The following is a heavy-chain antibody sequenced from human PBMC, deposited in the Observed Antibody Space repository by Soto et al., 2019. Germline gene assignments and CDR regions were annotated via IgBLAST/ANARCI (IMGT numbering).Heavy chain of an antibody. CDR3: ARVQLNQWLVPLEFRPTEFDY. J-gene: IGHJ4*02. CDR1: GGTFSSYA. D-gene: IGHD6-19*01. Sequence: QVQLVQSGAEVKKPGSSVKVSCKASGGTFSSYAISWVRQAPGQGLEGMGGIIPIFGTANYAQKFQGRVTITADKSTSTAYMELSSLRSEDTAVYYCARVQLNQWLVPLEFRPTEFDYWGQGTLVTVSS. V-gene: IGHV1-69*06. CDR2: IIPIFGTA.